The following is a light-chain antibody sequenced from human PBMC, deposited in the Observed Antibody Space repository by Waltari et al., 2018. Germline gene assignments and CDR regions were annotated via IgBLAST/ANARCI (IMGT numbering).Light chain of an antibody. CDR3: CSYAGSSTVV. V-gene: IGLV2-23*02. J-gene: IGLJ2*01. CDR1: RSHVGGYKH. Sequence: QSALPQPASVSGSPGQSITIRRPGTRSHVGGYKHFSWYQQHPGKAPHLMLYDVIKRPSGFSNRFSGSKSGNTASLTISGLQAEDEADYYCCSYAGSSTVVFGGGTKMTVL. CDR2: DVI.